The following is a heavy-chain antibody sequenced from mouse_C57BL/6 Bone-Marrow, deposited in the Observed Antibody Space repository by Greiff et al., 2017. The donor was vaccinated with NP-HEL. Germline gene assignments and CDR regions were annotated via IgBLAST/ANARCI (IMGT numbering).Heavy chain of an antibody. V-gene: IGHV1-81*01. CDR2: IYPRSGNT. Sequence: QVQLKESGAELARPGASVKLSCKASGYTFTSYGISWVKQRTGQGLEWIGEIYPRSGNTYYNEKFKGKATLTADKSSSTAYMELRSLTSEDSAVYFCARGPSTVVAGVDYWGQGTTLTVSS. CDR3: ARGPSTVVAGVDY. D-gene: IGHD1-1*01. CDR1: GYTFTSYG. J-gene: IGHJ2*01.